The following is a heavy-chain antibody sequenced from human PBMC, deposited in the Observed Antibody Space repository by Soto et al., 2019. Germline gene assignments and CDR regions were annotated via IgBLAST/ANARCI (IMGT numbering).Heavy chain of an antibody. CDR3: ARPDYDILTESAFDI. D-gene: IGHD3-9*01. J-gene: IGHJ3*02. V-gene: IGHV4-34*01. CDR2: INHSGST. CDR1: GGSFSGYY. Sequence: SLSLTCAVYGGSFSGYYWSWIRQPPGKGLEWIGEINHSGSTNYNPSLKSRVTISVDTSKNQFSLKLSSVTAADTAVYYCARPDYDILTESAFDIWGQGTMVTVSS.